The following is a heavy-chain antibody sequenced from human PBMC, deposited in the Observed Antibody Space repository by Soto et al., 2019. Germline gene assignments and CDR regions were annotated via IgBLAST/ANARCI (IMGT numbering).Heavy chain of an antibody. CDR2: IWYDGSNK. Sequence: GGSLRLSCAASGFTFSSYGMHWVRQAPGKGLEWVAVIWYDGSNKYYADSVKGRFTISRDNSKNTLYLQMNSLRAEDTAVYYCARSGDKWIQLWLYYYYMDVWGKGTTVTVSS. J-gene: IGHJ6*03. CDR1: GFTFSSYG. CDR3: ARSGDKWIQLWLYYYYMDV. V-gene: IGHV3-33*01. D-gene: IGHD5-18*01.